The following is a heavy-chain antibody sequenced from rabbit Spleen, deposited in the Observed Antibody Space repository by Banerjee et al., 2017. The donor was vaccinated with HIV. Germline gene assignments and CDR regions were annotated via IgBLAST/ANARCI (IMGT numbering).Heavy chain of an antibody. J-gene: IGHJ6*01. D-gene: IGHD1-1*01. V-gene: IGHV1S45*01. CDR3: ARDTSSSFSSYGMDL. Sequence: QQQLEESGGDLVKPEGSLTLTCTASGFSFSSSYWICWVRQAPGKGLEWIACIEVGSSGFTYFATWAKGRFTISKTSSTTVTLQVTRLTAADTATYFCARDTSSSFSSYGMDLWGPGTLVTVS. CDR1: GFSFSSSYW. CDR2: IEVGSSGFT.